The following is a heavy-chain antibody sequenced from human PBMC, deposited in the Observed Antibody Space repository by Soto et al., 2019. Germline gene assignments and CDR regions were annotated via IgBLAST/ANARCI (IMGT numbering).Heavy chain of an antibody. CDR2: IIPIFGTA. CDR3: ARYSGGYSNWFAP. CDR1: GGTFSSYA. Sequence: SVKVSCKASGGTFSSYAISWVRQAPGQGLEWMGGIIPIFGTANYAQKFQGRVTITADESTSTAYMELSSLRSEDTAVYYCARYSGGYSNWFAPWGQGTLVPVS. V-gene: IGHV1-69*13. D-gene: IGHD3-22*01. J-gene: IGHJ5*02.